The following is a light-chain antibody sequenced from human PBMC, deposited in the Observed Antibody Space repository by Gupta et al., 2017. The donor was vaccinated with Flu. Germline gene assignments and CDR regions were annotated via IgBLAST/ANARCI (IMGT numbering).Light chain of an antibody. Sequence: QSALTQPASVSGSPGQSITLSCTGTSSDVGGYNYVSWYQQHPGKAPKLIIYEVTNRPSGVSNRFSGSKSGNTASLTISGLQAEDEADYYCSSYTTTTLVFGTGTKVTVL. CDR3: SSYTTTTLV. CDR2: EVT. V-gene: IGLV2-14*01. J-gene: IGLJ1*01. CDR1: SSDVGGYNY.